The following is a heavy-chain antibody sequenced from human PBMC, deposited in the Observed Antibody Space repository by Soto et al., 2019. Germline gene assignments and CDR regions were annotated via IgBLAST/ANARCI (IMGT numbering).Heavy chain of an antibody. Sequence: QVQLQESGPGLVKPSETLSLTCTVSGGSISSYYWGWIRQPPGKGLEWIGYIHYSGSTNYNPSLLSRFTIAVVTSKNQFSLKLSSVTDSDTAVYYCARDHCSSTSCVGYDAFDIWGQGTMVTVSS. CDR1: GGSISSYY. CDR3: ARDHCSSTSCVGYDAFDI. J-gene: IGHJ3*02. V-gene: IGHV4-59*01. D-gene: IGHD2-2*01. CDR2: IHYSGST.